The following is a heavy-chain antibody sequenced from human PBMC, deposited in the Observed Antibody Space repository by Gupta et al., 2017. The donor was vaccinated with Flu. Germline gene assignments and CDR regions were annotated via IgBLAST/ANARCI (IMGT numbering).Heavy chain of an antibody. V-gene: IGHV3-30*18. CDR3: AKDPCDTSICYYEKYFFDY. CDR1: GFTFSNYD. J-gene: IGHJ4*02. D-gene: IGHD3-22*01. CDR2: ISYDGSNK. Sequence: QVQLVEPGGGVVQPGRSLRVSCSASGFTFSNYDIHWVRQDPGKGLEWLAVISYDGSNKYYADSVKGRFTISRDNSKNTLYLQMNGLRPEDTAVYYCAKDPCDTSICYYEKYFFDYWGQGTLVTVSS.